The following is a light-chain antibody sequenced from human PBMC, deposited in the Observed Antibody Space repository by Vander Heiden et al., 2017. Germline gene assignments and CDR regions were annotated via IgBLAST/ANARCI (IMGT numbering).Light chain of an antibody. CDR2: WAS. V-gene: IGKV4-1*01. CDR3: QQYYRSPKT. CDR1: QSGLYRSNNKNY. J-gene: IGKJ2*01. Sequence: DIVMTQAPASLVVSLGARATINSKPSQSGLYRSNNKNYLAWYQQKPGQPPKLLIYWASIREFGVPERFSGSGSGTDFTLTISSLQAEDVAVYYCQQYYRSPKTFGQGTKLEIK.